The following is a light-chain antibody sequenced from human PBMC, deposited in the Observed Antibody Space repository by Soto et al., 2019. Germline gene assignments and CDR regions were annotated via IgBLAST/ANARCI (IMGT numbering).Light chain of an antibody. CDR3: SSYSSSSMLV. CDR2: EVS. CDR1: SSDIGSYNY. J-gene: IGLJ3*02. Sequence: QSALTQPASVSGSPGQSIAISCTGTSSDIGSYNYVSWYQHYPGKAPKLMIYEVSNRPLGVSNRFSGSKSGNTASLTISGLQPEDEADYYCSSYSSSSMLVFGGGTKVTVL. V-gene: IGLV2-14*01.